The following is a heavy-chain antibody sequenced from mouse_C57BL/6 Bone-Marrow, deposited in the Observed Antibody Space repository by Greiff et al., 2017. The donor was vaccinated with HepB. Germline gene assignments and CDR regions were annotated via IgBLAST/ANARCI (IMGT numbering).Heavy chain of an antibody. V-gene: IGHV3-6*01. CDR3: ARGGVVANFDY. J-gene: IGHJ2*01. CDR2: ISYDGSN. CDR1: GYSITSGYY. D-gene: IGHD1-1*01. Sequence: DVKLVESGPGLVKPSQSLSLTCSVTGYSITSGYYWNWIRQFPGNKLEWMGYISYDGSNNYNPSLKNRISITRDTSKNQFFLKLNSVTTEDTATYYCARGGVVANFDYWGQGTTLTVSS.